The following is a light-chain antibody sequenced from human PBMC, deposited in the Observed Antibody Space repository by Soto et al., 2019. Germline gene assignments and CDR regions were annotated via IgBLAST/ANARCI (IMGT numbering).Light chain of an antibody. CDR1: QSVSGSY. V-gene: IGKV3-20*01. CDR3: YQYDTSPWT. CDR2: DAS. Sequence: EIVMTQSPGTLSLSPGEAATLSCRASQSVSGSYLAWYQQKPGQAPRLVIYDASTRATGIPDRFRGSGSGTDITLTISRLEPEDFAVYYCYQYDTSPWTFGQGTKVEIK. J-gene: IGKJ1*01.